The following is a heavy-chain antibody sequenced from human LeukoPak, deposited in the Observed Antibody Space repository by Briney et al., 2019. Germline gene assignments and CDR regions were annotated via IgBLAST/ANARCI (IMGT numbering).Heavy chain of an antibody. V-gene: IGHV4-4*07. J-gene: IGHJ4*02. Sequence: SETLSLTCTVSGGSISSYYWSWIRQSAGKGLEWIGRIYTSGSTDYNPSLKSRVTMSVDTSKNQFSLNLSSVTAADTAVYYCARDGHGGNSGLDYWGQGTLVTVSS. CDR3: ARDGHGGNSGLDY. CDR1: GGSISSYY. D-gene: IGHD4-23*01. CDR2: IYTSGST.